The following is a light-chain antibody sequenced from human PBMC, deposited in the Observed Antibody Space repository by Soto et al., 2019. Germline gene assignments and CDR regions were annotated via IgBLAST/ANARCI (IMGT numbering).Light chain of an antibody. CDR2: DAS. Sequence: DIQMTQSPSTLSASVGDRVAITCRASQSISAWLAWYQQKPGKAPKLLIYDASSLESGVPSRFSAMVSCTQSTLSISSLQPDDFATYYCQQDNSYWTFGQGTKV. CDR3: QQDNSYWT. V-gene: IGKV1-5*01. CDR1: QSISAW. J-gene: IGKJ1*01.